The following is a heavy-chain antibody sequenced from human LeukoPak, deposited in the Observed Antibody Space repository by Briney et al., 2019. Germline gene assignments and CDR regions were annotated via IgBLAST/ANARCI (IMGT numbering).Heavy chain of an antibody. V-gene: IGHV1-69*13. CDR2: IIPIFGTA. CDR3: AREHDSSGYYSGSLYFDY. J-gene: IGHJ4*02. CDR1: GYTFTGYY. Sequence: GASVKVSCKASGYTFTGYYMHWVRQAPGQGLEWMGGIIPIFGTANYAQKFQGRVTITADESTSTAYMELSSLRSEDTAVYYCAREHDSSGYYSGSLYFDYWGQGTLVTVSS. D-gene: IGHD3-22*01.